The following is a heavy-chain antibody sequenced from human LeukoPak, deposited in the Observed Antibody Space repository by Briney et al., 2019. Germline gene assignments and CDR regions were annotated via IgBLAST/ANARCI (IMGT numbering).Heavy chain of an antibody. V-gene: IGHV1-18*01. Sequence: ASVKVSCKASGNTFTSYGISWVRQAPGQGLEWMGWISVYNDNTNYVQKLQGRLTMTTDTSTSTAYMELRSLRSDDTAVYYCARDYPKDYYDSSGYFDYWGQGTLVTVSS. J-gene: IGHJ4*02. D-gene: IGHD3-22*01. CDR2: ISVYNDNT. CDR1: GNTFTSYG. CDR3: ARDYPKDYYDSSGYFDY.